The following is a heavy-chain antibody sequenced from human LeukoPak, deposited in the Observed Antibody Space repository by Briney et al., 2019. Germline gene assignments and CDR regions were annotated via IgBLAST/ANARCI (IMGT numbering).Heavy chain of an antibody. Sequence: GGSLRLSYAASGFTFSSYGMSWVRQAPGKGLEWISAISGSGGSTYYADSVKGRFTISRDNSKNTLYLQMNSLRAEDTAVYYCAKVWFGELDAFDIWGQGTMVTVSS. CDR2: ISGSGGST. V-gene: IGHV3-23*01. CDR1: GFTFSSYG. CDR3: AKVWFGELDAFDI. D-gene: IGHD3-10*01. J-gene: IGHJ3*02.